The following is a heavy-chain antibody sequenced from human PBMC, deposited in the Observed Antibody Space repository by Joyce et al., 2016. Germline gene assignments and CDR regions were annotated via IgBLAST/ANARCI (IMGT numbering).Heavy chain of an antibody. V-gene: IGHV3-21*02. CDR2: ISSDSTYI. Sequence: EVQLVESGGGLVKPGGSLRISCAASGFNFSTSSMSWFRRAPGKGLEWVSAISSDSTYIFYADSVKGRFTVSRDNAKNSRYLQMNSLRAEDTAVFFCARGGIVYDYSMDLWGQGTTVTVSS. CDR1: GFNFSTSS. CDR3: ARGGIVYDYSMDL. J-gene: IGHJ6*02. D-gene: IGHD3-22*01.